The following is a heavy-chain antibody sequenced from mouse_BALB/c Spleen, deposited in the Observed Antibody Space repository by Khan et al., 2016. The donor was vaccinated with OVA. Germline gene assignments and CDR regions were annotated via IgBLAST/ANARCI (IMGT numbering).Heavy chain of an antibody. D-gene: IGHD2-14*01. CDR1: GYTFTSYW. J-gene: IGHJ2*01. Sequence: QIQLVQSGAELARPGASVKLSCKSSGYTFTSYWMQWVKQRLGQGLEWIGAIYPGDGVTRYTQKFKGKATLTADKSSSTAYLQLSSLASEDPAIYYCASYRYDYFDYWAQGTTLTVSS. CDR2: IYPGDGVT. CDR3: ASYRYDYFDY. V-gene: IGHV1-87*01.